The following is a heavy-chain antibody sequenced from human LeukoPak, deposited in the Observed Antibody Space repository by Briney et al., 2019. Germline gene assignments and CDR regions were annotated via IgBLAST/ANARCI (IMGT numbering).Heavy chain of an antibody. CDR3: ARDPHFSGWYMDY. CDR1: GFTFSSYA. J-gene: IGHJ4*02. CDR2: ISGSGGST. Sequence: GGSLRLPCAASGFTFSSYAMSWVRQAPGKGLEWVSAISGSGGSTYYADSVKGRFTISRDNAKNSLYLQMNSLRAEDTAVYYCARDPHFSGWYMDYWGQGTLVTVSS. V-gene: IGHV3-23*01. D-gene: IGHD6-19*01.